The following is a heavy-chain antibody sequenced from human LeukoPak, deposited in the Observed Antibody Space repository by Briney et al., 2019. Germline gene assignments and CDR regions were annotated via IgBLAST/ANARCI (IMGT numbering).Heavy chain of an antibody. CDR3: ARDLPLRPFDY. Sequence: GGSLRLSCAASGFTFSSYSMNWVRQAPGKGLEWVSYISSSGSTIYYADSVKGRFTISRDNAKNSLYLQMNSLRAEDTAVYYCARDLPLRPFDYWGQGTLVTVSS. J-gene: IGHJ4*02. CDR2: ISSSGSTI. V-gene: IGHV3-48*04. D-gene: IGHD4-17*01. CDR1: GFTFSSYS.